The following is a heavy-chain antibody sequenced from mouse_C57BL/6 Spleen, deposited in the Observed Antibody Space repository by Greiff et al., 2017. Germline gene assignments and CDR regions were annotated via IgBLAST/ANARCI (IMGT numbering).Heavy chain of an antibody. CDR1: GFTFSDYG. Sequence: EVKLMESGGGLVQPGGSLKLSCAASGFTFSDYGMAWVRQAPRQGPEWVAFISNLAYSIYYADTMTGRFTISRENAKNTLYLEMSSLRSEDTAMYYCGRHNGRGPFAYWGKGTLVTVSA. CDR2: ISNLAYSI. CDR3: GRHNGRGPFAY. J-gene: IGHJ3*01. V-gene: IGHV5-15*01.